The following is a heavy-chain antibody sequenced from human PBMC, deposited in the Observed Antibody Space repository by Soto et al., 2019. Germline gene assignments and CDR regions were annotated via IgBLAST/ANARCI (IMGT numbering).Heavy chain of an antibody. D-gene: IGHD5-18*01. Sequence: GGSLRLSCAASGFTFSDYYMTWARQAPGKGLEWVSYISSTGSIIYYADSVKGRFTVSRDNAKNSLYLQMNSLRAEDTALYYCARSGYSYGSYFYYYMDVWGKGTTVTVSS. J-gene: IGHJ6*03. CDR2: ISSTGSII. CDR1: GFTFSDYY. V-gene: IGHV3-11*01. CDR3: ARSGYSYGSYFYYYMDV.